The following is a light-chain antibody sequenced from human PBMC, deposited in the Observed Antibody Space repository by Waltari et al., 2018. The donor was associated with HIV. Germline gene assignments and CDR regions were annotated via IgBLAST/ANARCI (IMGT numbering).Light chain of an antibody. CDR3: CSYAGSYTRV. J-gene: IGLJ3*02. V-gene: IGLV2-11*01. CDR2: DVS. CDR1: TRDVGAYNY. Sequence: QSALTQPRSVSGSPGQSVTISCTGTTRDVGAYNYVSWYHQHPGTAPKVIISDVSKRPSGVPDRFSGSKSGNTASLTISGLQAEDEADYYCCSYAGSYTRVFGGGTKLTVL.